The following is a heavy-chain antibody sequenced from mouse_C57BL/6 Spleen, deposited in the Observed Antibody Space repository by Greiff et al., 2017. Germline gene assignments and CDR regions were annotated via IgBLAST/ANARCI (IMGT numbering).Heavy chain of an antibody. Sequence: QVQLQQSGPELVKPGASVKISCKASGYAFSSSWMNWVKQRPGKGLEWIGRIYPGDGDTNYNGKFKGKATLTADKSFSTAYRQLSSLTSEDSSVYFCARYYDYDEGDYWGQGTSGNVSS. CDR2: IYPGDGDT. J-gene: IGHJ4*01. D-gene: IGHD2-4*01. CDR3: ARYYDYDEGDY. CDR1: GYAFSSSW. V-gene: IGHV1-82*01.